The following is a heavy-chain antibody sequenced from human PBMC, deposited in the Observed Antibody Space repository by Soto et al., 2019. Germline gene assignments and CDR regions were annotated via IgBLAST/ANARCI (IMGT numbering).Heavy chain of an antibody. Sequence: PGGSLRLSCAASGFTFSSYVMHWVRQAPGKGLEWVAVIWYDGSNKYYADFVKGRFTISRDNSKNTLYLQMNSLRAEDTAVYYCVREPSIAAAGASTSGMDVWGPGTTLTVYS. CDR2: IWYDGSNK. CDR1: GFTFSSYV. CDR3: VREPSIAAAGASTSGMDV. J-gene: IGHJ6*02. D-gene: IGHD6-13*01. V-gene: IGHV3-33*01.